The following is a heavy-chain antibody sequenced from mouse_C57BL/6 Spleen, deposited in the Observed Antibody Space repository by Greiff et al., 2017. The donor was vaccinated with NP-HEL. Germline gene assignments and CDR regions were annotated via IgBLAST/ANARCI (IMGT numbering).Heavy chain of an antibody. V-gene: IGHV5-6*02. CDR3: ARRSMDY. Sequence: DVMLVESGGDLVKPGGSLKLSCAASGFTFSSYGMSWVRQTPDKRLEWVATISSGGSYTYYPDSVKGRFTISRDNAKNTLYLQMSSLKSEDTAMYYCARRSMDYWGQGTSVTVSS. J-gene: IGHJ4*01. CDR2: ISSGGSYT. CDR1: GFTFSSYG.